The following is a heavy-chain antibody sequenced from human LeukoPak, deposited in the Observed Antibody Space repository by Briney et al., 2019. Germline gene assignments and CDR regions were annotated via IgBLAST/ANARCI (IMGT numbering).Heavy chain of an antibody. V-gene: IGHV3-30*18. CDR2: ISYDGRDK. CDR1: GFTFSSYG. Sequence: PGGSLRLSCAAPGFTFSSYGMHWVRQAPGKGLDWVAVISYDGRDKYYANSVKGRFTISRDNSKNTLYLQMNSLRAEDTAVYYCAKDFNTVTTIDSWGQGALVTVSS. D-gene: IGHD4-17*01. CDR3: AKDFNTVTTIDS. J-gene: IGHJ4*02.